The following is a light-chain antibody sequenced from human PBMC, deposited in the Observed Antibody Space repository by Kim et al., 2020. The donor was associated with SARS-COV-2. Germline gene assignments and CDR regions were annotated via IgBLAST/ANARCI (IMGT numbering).Light chain of an antibody. CDR3: QTWGTGIQV. CDR2: INSHGSH. CDR1: SGYSSYA. V-gene: IGLV4-69*01. Sequence: QLVLTQSPSVSASLGASVKLTCTLSSGYSSYAIAWHQQQPEKGPRYLMKINSHGSHSKGDGIPDRFSGSSSGTERYLTISSLQSEDEAYYHCQTWGTGIQVFGGGTQLTVL. J-gene: IGLJ3*02.